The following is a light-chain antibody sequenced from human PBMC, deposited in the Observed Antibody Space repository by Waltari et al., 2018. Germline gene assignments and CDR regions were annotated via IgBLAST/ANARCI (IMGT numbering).Light chain of an antibody. CDR2: AAS. V-gene: IGKV3-20*01. CDR1: QSVSKY. CDR3: QNHERLPAT. J-gene: IGKJ1*01. Sequence: EVVLTQSPGTLSLSPGERATLSCRASQSVSKYLAWDQQRPGPAPRLLIYAASTRATGIPDRFSGRGSGTDFSLTISRLEPEDFAVYYCQNHERLPATFGQGTKVEIK.